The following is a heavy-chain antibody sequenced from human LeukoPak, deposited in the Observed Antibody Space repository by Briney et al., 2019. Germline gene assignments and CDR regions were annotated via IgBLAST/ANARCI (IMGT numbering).Heavy chain of an antibody. CDR3: ARDHGYDILTGYSNFDY. CDR1: GYTFTGYY. J-gene: IGHJ4*02. CDR2: INPNSGGT. D-gene: IGHD3-9*01. V-gene: IGHV1-2*02. Sequence: ASVKVSCKASGYTFTGYYMHWVRQAPGQGLEWMGWINPNSGGTNYAQKLQGRVTMTTDTSTSTAYMELRSLRSDDTAVYYCARDHGYDILTGYSNFDYWGQGTLVTVSS.